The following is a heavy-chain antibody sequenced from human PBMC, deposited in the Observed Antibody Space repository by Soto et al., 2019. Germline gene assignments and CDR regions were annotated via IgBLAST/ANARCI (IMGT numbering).Heavy chain of an antibody. Sequence: GGSLRLSCAASGFTFSSYGMHWVRQAPGKGLEWVAVISYDGSNKYYADSVKGRFTISRDNSKNTLYLQMNSLRAEDTAVYYCAKEHYDFWSGYYFRYYFDYWGQGTLVTVSS. CDR2: ISYDGSNK. D-gene: IGHD3-3*01. CDR3: AKEHYDFWSGYYFRYYFDY. CDR1: GFTFSSYG. V-gene: IGHV3-30*18. J-gene: IGHJ4*02.